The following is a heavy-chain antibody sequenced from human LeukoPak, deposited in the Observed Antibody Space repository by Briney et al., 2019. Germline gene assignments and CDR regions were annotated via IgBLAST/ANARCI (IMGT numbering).Heavy chain of an antibody. CDR1: GFTFSSYA. Sequence: GGSLRLSCAASGFTFSSYAMSWVRQAPGKGLEWVSAISGSGGSTYYADSVKGRFTISRDNAKNSLYLQMNSLRAEDTALYYCARDYGGKGDYWGQGTLVTVSS. CDR3: ARDYGGKGDY. J-gene: IGHJ4*02. D-gene: IGHD4-23*01. CDR2: ISGSGGST. V-gene: IGHV3-23*01.